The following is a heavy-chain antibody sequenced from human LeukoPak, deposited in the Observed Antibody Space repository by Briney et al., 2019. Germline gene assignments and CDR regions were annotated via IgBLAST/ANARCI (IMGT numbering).Heavy chain of an antibody. CDR3: ARDTPVSAGYFGY. D-gene: IGHD2-21*02. Sequence: GGSLRLSCVASGFTFSSHWMTWVRQAPGKGLEWVATINQDGTEKYYVDSVNGRFTISRDNAKKSLYLQMNSLRAEDTAVYYCARDTPVSAGYFGYWGRGILVTVSS. CDR1: GFTFSSHW. CDR2: INQDGTEK. J-gene: IGHJ4*02. V-gene: IGHV3-7*01.